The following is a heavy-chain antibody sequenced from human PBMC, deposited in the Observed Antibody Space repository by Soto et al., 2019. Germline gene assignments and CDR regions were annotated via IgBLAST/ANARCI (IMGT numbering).Heavy chain of an antibody. CDR1: GYTFTVYY. J-gene: IGHJ3*02. CDR2: INPNSVGT. D-gene: IGHD2-2*01. Sequence: ASVKVSCNATGYTFTVYYMHCVRQAPGQGLEWKGWINPNSVGTNYAQKFQGRATMTRTTSISTAYMELSRLRSDDTAVYYCARRRYCSSTSCSEGAFDTWGQETMVTVS. CDR3: ARRRYCSSTSCSEGAFDT. V-gene: IGHV1-2*02.